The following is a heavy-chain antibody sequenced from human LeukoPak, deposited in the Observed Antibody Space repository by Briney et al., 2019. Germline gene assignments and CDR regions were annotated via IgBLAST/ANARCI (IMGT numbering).Heavy chain of an antibody. V-gene: IGHV1-46*01. CDR2: INPSGGST. Sequence: GASVKVSCKASGYTFTSYYMHWVRQAPGQGLEWMGIINPSGGSTSYAQKFQGRVTMTRDTSTSTVYMELSSLRSEDTAVYYCARSQDYYDSSGYYCLDYWGQGTLVTVSS. D-gene: IGHD3-22*01. CDR1: GYTFTSYY. CDR3: ARSQDYYDSSGYYCLDY. J-gene: IGHJ4*02.